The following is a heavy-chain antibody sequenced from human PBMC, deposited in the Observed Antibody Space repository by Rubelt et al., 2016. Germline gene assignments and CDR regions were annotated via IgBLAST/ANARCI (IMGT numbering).Heavy chain of an antibody. J-gene: IGHJ4*02. CDR3: GRSPPSSSSDPDY. CDR1: GGSFSGYY. D-gene: IGHD6-6*01. CDR2: INHSGST. Sequence: QVQLQQWGAGLLKPSETLSLTCAVYGGSFSGYYWSWIRQPPGKGLEWIGEINHSGSTNYNPSLKSRVTISVDASKNQFSLKLSSVTASDTAVYYCGRSPPSSSSDPDYWGQGTLVTVSS. V-gene: IGHV4-34*01.